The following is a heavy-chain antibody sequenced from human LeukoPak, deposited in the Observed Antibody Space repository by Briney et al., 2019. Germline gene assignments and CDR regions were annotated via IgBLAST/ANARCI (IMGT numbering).Heavy chain of an antibody. V-gene: IGHV4-4*07. J-gene: IGHJ4*02. CDR1: GDSISSYY. D-gene: IGHD3-22*01. CDR3: ASDSFYDSGGYFYY. CDR2: ISTRGNA. Sequence: SETLSLTCTVSGDSISSYYWSWIRQPAGKGLEWIGRISTRGNADYNPSLKSRVTLSIDTSKNQFSLKLSSVTAADTAMYYCASDSFYDSGGYFYYWGQGTLVTVSS.